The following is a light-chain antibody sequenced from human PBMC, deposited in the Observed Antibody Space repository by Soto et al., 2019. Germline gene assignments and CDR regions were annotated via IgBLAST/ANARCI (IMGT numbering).Light chain of an antibody. CDR2: DVS. CDR1: SSDVGGYNY. V-gene: IGLV2-14*01. CDR3: SSYTSSSTLGWV. Sequence: QSALTQPASVSGSPGQSITISCTGTSSDVGGYNYVSWYQQHPGKAPKLMIYDVSNRPSGVSNRFSGSKSGNTASLTISGLQAEDEADYYGSSYTSSSTLGWVFGGGTKLTVL. J-gene: IGLJ3*02.